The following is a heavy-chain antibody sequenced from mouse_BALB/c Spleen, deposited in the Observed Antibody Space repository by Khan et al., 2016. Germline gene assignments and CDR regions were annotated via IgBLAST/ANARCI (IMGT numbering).Heavy chain of an antibody. D-gene: IGHD2-1*01. CDR2: ISYDGSN. J-gene: IGHJ3*01. V-gene: IGHV3-6*02. CDR1: GYSITSGYY. CDR3: ATYGTYEAFAY. Sequence: EVQLQESGPGLVKPSQSLSLTCSVTGYSITSGYYWNWIRQFPGNKLEWMGYISYDGSNNYNPSLKNRISITRDTSKNQFSLKLNSVTTEDTATYYCATYGTYEAFAYWGQVTLVTVSA.